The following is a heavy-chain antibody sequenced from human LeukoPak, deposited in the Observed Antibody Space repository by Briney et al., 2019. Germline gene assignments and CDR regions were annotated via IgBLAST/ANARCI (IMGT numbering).Heavy chain of an antibody. CDR3: ARHLRTRKPVVHDAFDI. Sequence: GESLKISCKGSGYSFTSYWIGWVRQMPGKGLEWMGIIYPGDSDTRYSPSFQGQVTISADKSISTAYLQWSSLRASDTAMYYCARHLRTRKPVVHDAFDIWGQGTMVTVSS. V-gene: IGHV5-51*01. CDR2: IYPGDSDT. J-gene: IGHJ3*02. CDR1: GYSFTSYW.